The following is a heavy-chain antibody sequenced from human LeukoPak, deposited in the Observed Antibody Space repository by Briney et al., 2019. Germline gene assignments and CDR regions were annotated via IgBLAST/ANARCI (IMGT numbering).Heavy chain of an antibody. V-gene: IGHV3-74*01. CDR2: INTDGSIR. Sequence: GGSLRLSCAAPGFTFSNYWMHWVRQVPGKGLVWVSRINTDGSIRNYADSEKGRFTISRDNAKNTLYLQMNSLRAEDTAVYYCARNRYFDLWGRGTLVTVSS. CDR1: GFTFSNYW. CDR3: ARNRYFDL. J-gene: IGHJ2*01.